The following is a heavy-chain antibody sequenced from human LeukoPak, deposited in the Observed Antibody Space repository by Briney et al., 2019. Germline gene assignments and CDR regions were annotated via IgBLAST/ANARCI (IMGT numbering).Heavy chain of an antibody. CDR2: IYYSGST. V-gene: IGHV4-59*01. Sequence: ETLSLTCTVSGGSISSYYWSWIRQPPGKGLEWIGYIYYSGSTNYNPSLKSRVTISVDTSKNQFSLKLSSVTAADTAVYYCARDGDYGDYVNWFDPWGPGTLVTVSS. D-gene: IGHD4-17*01. J-gene: IGHJ5*02. CDR1: GGSISSYY. CDR3: ARDGDYGDYVNWFDP.